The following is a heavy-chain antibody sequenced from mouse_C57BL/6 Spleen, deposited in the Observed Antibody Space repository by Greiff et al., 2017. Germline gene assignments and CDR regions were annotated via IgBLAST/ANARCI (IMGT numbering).Heavy chain of an antibody. CDR1: GFSLSTSGMG. D-gene: IGHD2-4*01. Sequence: QVTLKECGPGILQSSQTLSLTCSFSGFSLSTSGMGVSWIRQPSGKGLEWLAHIYWDDDKRYNPSLKSRLTISKDTSRNQVFLKITSVDTADTATYYCARGLRRDYYAMDYWGQGTSVTVSS. J-gene: IGHJ4*01. CDR3: ARGLRRDYYAMDY. V-gene: IGHV8-12*01. CDR2: IYWDDDK.